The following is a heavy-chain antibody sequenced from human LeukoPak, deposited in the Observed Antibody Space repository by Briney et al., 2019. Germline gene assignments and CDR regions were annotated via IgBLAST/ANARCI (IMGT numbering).Heavy chain of an antibody. D-gene: IGHD3-10*01. Sequence: PSETLSLTCAVYGGSFSGYYWSWIRQPPGKGLEWIGEINHSGSTNYNPSLKSRVTISVDTSKNQFSLKLSSVTAADTAVYYCATNYYGSGSYYRTLGYWGQGTLVTVSS. J-gene: IGHJ4*02. CDR2: INHSGST. CDR3: ATNYYGSGSYYRTLGY. V-gene: IGHV4-34*01. CDR1: GGSFSGYY.